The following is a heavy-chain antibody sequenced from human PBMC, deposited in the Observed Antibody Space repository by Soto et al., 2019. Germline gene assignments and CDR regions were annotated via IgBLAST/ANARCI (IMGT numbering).Heavy chain of an antibody. CDR3: ARGTALELQLAYYFDY. J-gene: IGHJ4*02. V-gene: IGHV4-34*01. D-gene: IGHD1-7*01. CDR2: INHSGST. Sequence: SETLSLTCAVYGGSFSGYYWSWIRQPPGKGLEWIGEINHSGSTNYNPSLKSRVTISVDTSKNQFSLKLSSVTAADTAVYYCARGTALELQLAYYFDYWGQGTLVTVSS. CDR1: GGSFSGYY.